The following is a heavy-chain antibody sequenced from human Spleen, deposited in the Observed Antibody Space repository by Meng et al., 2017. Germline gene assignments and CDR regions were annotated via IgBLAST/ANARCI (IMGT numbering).Heavy chain of an antibody. CDR2: IYHSGST. Sequence: QVQLLESGLGLVKPAGTLSLTCAVSGGSISTRDWWTWVRQPPGKGLEWIGEIYHSGSTNYNPSFKSRVTMSIDKSNNQFSLKLTSVTAADTAVYYCAIDGSGWQQEDFWGQGTLVTVSS. V-gene: IGHV4-4*02. J-gene: IGHJ4*02. CDR1: GGSISTRDW. CDR3: AIDGSGWQQEDF. D-gene: IGHD6-19*01.